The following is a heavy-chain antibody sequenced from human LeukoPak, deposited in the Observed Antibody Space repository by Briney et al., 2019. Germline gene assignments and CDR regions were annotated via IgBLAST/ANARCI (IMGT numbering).Heavy chain of an antibody. CDR3: TREAAAGIDY. Sequence: GGSLRLSCAASGFTFSSYSMNWVRQAPGKGLEWVSSISSSSSYIYYADSVKGRFTISRDNTKNSLYLQMNSLRAEDTAVYFCTREAAAGIDYWGQGTLVTVSS. V-gene: IGHV3-21*01. CDR2: ISSSSSYI. D-gene: IGHD6-13*01. CDR1: GFTFSSYS. J-gene: IGHJ4*02.